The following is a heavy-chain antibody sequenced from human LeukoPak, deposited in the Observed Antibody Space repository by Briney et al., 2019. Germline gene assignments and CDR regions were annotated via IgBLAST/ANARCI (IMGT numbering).Heavy chain of an antibody. V-gene: IGHV1-2*02. CDR1: GYTFTDYY. CDR3: ATGERLVPATMWFDY. CDR2: INPKSGGR. J-gene: IGHJ4*02. Sequence: ASVTVSCKASGYTFTDYYMHWVRQAPGQGLEWMGWINPKSGGRSYAQRFQGRVTMTRDTSISTAYMELSRLRSDDTAVYYCATGERLVPATMWFDYWGQGTLVTVSS. D-gene: IGHD2-2*01.